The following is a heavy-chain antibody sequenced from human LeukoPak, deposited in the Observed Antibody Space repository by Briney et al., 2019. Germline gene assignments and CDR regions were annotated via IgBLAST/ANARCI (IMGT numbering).Heavy chain of an antibody. D-gene: IGHD6-13*01. V-gene: IGHV1-24*01. CDR2: FDPEDGET. Sequence: GASVKVSCKVSGYTLTELSMHWVRQAPGKGLEWMGGFDPEDGETIYAQKFQGRVTMTEDTSTDTAYMELSSDRSEDTAVYYCAVDLRYSSSWYKFDYWGEGTLVTDSP. CDR1: GYTLTELS. CDR3: AVDLRYSSSWYKFDY. J-gene: IGHJ4*02.